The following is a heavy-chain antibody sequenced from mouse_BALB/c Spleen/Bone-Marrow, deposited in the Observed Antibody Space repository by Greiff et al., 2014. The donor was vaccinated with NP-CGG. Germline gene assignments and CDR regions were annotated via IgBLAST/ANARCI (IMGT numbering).Heavy chain of an antibody. Sequence: VHVKQSGPELVKPGASVKVSCKASGYAFTSYNMYWVKQSHGKSLEWIGYIDPYNGGTYYNQKFKGKATLTVDKSSSTAYMHLNSLTSEDPALYYCARYFDYDYFDYWGQGTTLTVSS. J-gene: IGHJ2*01. CDR2: IDPYNGGT. CDR1: GYAFTSYN. D-gene: IGHD2-4*01. CDR3: ARYFDYDYFDY. V-gene: IGHV1S135*01.